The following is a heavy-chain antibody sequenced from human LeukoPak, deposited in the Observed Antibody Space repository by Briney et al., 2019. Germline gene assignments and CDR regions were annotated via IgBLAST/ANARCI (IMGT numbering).Heavy chain of an antibody. D-gene: IGHD3-3*01. J-gene: IGHJ4*02. V-gene: IGHV4-34*01. CDR2: INHSGST. CDR3: ARGNDFWSGYPHHFDY. Sequence: SETLSLTCAVYGGSFSGYYWSWIRQPPGEGLEWIGEINHSGSTNYNPSLKSRVTISVDTSKNQFSLKLSSVTAADTAVYYCARGNDFWSGYPHHFDYWGQGTLVTVSS. CDR1: GGSFSGYY.